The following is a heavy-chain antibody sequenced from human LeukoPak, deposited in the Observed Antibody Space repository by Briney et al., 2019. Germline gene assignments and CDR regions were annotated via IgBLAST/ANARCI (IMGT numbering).Heavy chain of an antibody. CDR2: IGYDESNK. Sequence: PGGSLRLSCAASGFTFTSYGIHWVRQAPGKGLEWVAFIGYDESNKYYADSAKGRFTISRENSKNTVYLQMNSLRGEDTGVYYCAKDQGYSQDYWAQGTLVTVSS. CDR3: AKDQGYSQDY. D-gene: IGHD5-18*01. V-gene: IGHV3-30*02. CDR1: GFTFTSYG. J-gene: IGHJ4*02.